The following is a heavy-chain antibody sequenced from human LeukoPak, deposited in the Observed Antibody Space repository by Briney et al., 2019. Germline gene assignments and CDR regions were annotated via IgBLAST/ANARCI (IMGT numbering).Heavy chain of an antibody. J-gene: IGHJ4*02. Sequence: PSETLSLTCTVSGGSISSSSYYWGWIRQPPGKGLGWIGSIYYRGSTYYNPSLKSRVTISVDTSKNQFSLKLSSVTAADTAVYYCARDKAPYFDYWGQGTLVTVSS. CDR3: ARDKAPYFDY. CDR1: GGSISSSSYY. V-gene: IGHV4-39*07. CDR2: IYYRGST.